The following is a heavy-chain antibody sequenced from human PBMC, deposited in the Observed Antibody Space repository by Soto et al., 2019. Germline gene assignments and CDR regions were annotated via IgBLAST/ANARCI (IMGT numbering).Heavy chain of an antibody. CDR3: ARADHYDTRGYWK. D-gene: IGHD3-22*01. CDR1: GFTFSDYY. CDR2: IPSSSSYT. V-gene: IGHV3-11*05. Sequence: QVQLVESGGGLVKPGGSLRLSCAASGFTFSDYYMSWIRQAPGKGLEWVSYIPSSSSYTIYADSLRGRFTISRDNAENSLLPQMNSLRAEDTAEYYCARADHYDTRGYWKWGQGTLVTVSS. J-gene: IGHJ4*02.